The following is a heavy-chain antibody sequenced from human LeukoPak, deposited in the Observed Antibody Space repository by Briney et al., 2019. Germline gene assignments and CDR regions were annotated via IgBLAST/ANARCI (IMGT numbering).Heavy chain of an antibody. CDR2: ISNSSSFI. Sequence: GGSLRLSCVASVFTFSRNRMYWVRQAPGTGLGWVSAISNSSSFIHHADSVKGRFTISRDSDRNSVYLQMNSLRAEDTAVYYCARSQGTITDSVPLDIWGQGTMVTVSS. CDR3: ARSQGTITDSVPLDI. CDR1: VFTFSRNR. J-gene: IGHJ3*02. V-gene: IGHV3-21*01. D-gene: IGHD5/OR15-5a*01.